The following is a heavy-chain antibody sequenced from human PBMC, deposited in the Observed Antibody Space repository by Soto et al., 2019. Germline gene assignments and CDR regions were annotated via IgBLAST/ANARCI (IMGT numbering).Heavy chain of an antibody. CDR1: GFTFSSYA. V-gene: IGHV3-23*01. D-gene: IGHD2-15*01. Sequence: PGGSLRLSCAASGFTFSSYAMSWVRQAPGKGLEWVSAISGSGGSTYYADSVKGRFTITRDNSKNTLYLQMNSLRAEDTAVYYCAKGHVKDIVVVVAAQDTMDVWGQGTTVTVSS. CDR2: ISGSGGST. J-gene: IGHJ6*02. CDR3: AKGHVKDIVVVVAAQDTMDV.